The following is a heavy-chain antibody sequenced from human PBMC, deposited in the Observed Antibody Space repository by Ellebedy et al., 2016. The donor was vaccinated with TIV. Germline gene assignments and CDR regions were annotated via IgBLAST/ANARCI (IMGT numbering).Heavy chain of an antibody. CDR1: GFRFGDYA. Sequence: GESLKISCTTSGFRFGDYAMSWFRQAPGKGLEWVGIIRNRLYGGTTEYAASVKGRFTISSDDSKSIAYLQMNSLKTEDTAVYYCTRDEAAVGTDRNQSYGMDVWGQGTTVIVSS. V-gene: IGHV3-49*03. J-gene: IGHJ6*02. CDR2: IRNRLYGGTT. D-gene: IGHD6-13*01. CDR3: TRDEAAVGTDRNQSYGMDV.